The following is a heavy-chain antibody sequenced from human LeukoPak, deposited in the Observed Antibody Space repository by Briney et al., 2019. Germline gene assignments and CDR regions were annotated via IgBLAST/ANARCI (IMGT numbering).Heavy chain of an antibody. J-gene: IGHJ3*02. CDR1: VFTVSSNY. CDR3: ARDGFSSGYPYDAFDI. Sequence: PGGSLRLSCASSVFTVSSNYMSWVRQARGKGLEWVSVSYSGGRKYSAAAVKGLITTSRDNYKNTLYLKMNSLRAEDTAVYYCARDGFSSGYPYDAFDIWGQGTMVTVSS. D-gene: IGHD3-22*01. V-gene: IGHV3-53*01. CDR2: SYSGGRK.